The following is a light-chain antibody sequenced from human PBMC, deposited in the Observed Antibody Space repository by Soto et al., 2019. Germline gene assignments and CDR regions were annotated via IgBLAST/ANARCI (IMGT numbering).Light chain of an antibody. V-gene: IGLV2-14*01. CDR2: DVS. Sequence: QSALTQPASVSGSPGQSITISCTGTSGDIGAYNYVTWYQQHPDKAPKLMIYDVSVRPSGVSSRFSGSKSGTTASLSISGLQAEDEADYYCSSYTNTNTLLFGGGTKLTVL. CDR1: SGDIGAYNY. CDR3: SSYTNTNTLL. J-gene: IGLJ2*01.